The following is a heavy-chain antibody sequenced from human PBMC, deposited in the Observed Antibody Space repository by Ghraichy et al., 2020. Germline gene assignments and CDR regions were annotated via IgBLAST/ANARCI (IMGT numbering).Heavy chain of an antibody. D-gene: IGHD3-3*01. CDR1: GYTFTSYG. CDR2: ISAYNGNT. V-gene: IGHV1-18*01. Sequence: ASVKVSCKASGYTFTSYGISWVRQAPGQGLEWMGWISAYNGNTNYAQKLQGRVTMTTDTSTSTAYMELRSLRSDDTAVYYCARGVLRFLEWVPAPNYAFDIWGQGTMVTVSS. J-gene: IGHJ3*02. CDR3: ARGVLRFLEWVPAPNYAFDI.